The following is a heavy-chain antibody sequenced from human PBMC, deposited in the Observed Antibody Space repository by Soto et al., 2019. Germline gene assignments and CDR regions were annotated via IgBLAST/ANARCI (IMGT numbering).Heavy chain of an antibody. CDR2: IYYSGST. Sequence: SETLSLTCTVSGGSISSSSYYWGWICQPPGKGLEWIGSIYYSGSTYYNPSLKSRVTISVDTSKNQFSLKLSSVTAADTAVYYCAGVCVLRYFDRLFHSNGMDVWGQGTTVT. CDR3: AGVCVLRYFDRLFHSNGMDV. CDR1: GGSISSSSYY. V-gene: IGHV4-39*01. D-gene: IGHD3-9*01. J-gene: IGHJ6*02.